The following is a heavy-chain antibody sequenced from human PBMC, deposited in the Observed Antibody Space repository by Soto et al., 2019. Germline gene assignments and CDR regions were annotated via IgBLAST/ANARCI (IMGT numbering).Heavy chain of an antibody. V-gene: IGHV1-18*01. CDR1: GYAFTTYG. D-gene: IGHD1-1*01. J-gene: IGHJ4*02. Sequence: QVHLVQSGAEVKKPGASVKVSCKGSGYAFTTYGITWVRQAPGQGLEWMGWISAHNGNTNYAQKLQGRVTVTRDTSTPTASMELRSLRSDDPAVDYFAGGRYGDYWGQGALVTVSS. CDR3: AGGRYGDY. CDR2: ISAHNGNT.